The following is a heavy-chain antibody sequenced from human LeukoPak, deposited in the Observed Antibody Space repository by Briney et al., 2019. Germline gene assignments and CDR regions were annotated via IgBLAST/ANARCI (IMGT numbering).Heavy chain of an antibody. V-gene: IGHV4-39*07. D-gene: IGHD2-21*01. Sequence: PSETLSLACSVSGASISSGSNYWGWIRQPPGKTLEWIGSIYHSGSTYYNPSLKSRVTISVDTSKNQFSLKLSSVTAADTAVYYCASDCGQAQKPPYYYYYYMDVWGKGTTVTVSS. CDR2: IYHSGST. J-gene: IGHJ6*03. CDR1: GASISSGSNY. CDR3: ASDCGQAQKPPYYYYYYMDV.